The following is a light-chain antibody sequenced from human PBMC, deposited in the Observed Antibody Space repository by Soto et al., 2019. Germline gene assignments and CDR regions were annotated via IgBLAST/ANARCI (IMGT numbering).Light chain of an antibody. Sequence: QSALTQPASVSESPGQSITISCTGTSGDIGSYNRVSWYQQHPGKAPKLIIYEVTDRPSGVSNRFSGSKSGNTASLTISGLQAQDGAEYYCSSYTNINTRACVFGTGTKVTVL. CDR2: EVT. V-gene: IGLV2-14*01. J-gene: IGLJ1*01. CDR1: SGDIGSYNR. CDR3: SSYTNINTRACV.